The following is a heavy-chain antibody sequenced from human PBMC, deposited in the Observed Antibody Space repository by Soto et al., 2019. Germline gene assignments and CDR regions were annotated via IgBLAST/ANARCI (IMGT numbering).Heavy chain of an antibody. CDR2: IYYSGST. D-gene: IGHD3-10*01. V-gene: IGHV4-39*01. J-gene: IGHJ5*02. CDR1: GGSISSSSYY. CDR3: ARQYYYGSGSYEWFDP. Sequence: SETLSLTCTVSGGSISSSSYYWGWIRQPPGKGLEWIGSIYYSGSTYYNPSLKSRVTISVDTSKNQFSLKLSSVTAADTAVYYCARQYYYGSGSYEWFDPWGQGTLVTVSS.